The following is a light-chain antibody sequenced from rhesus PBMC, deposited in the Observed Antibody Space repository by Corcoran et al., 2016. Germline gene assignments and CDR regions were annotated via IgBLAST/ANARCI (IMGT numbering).Light chain of an antibody. CDR1: VNVNNY. Sequence: DIQMTQSPSSLSASVGDRVTITCRASVNVNNYLNWYQQKPGKAPTLLINKASTLQSGAPSRFGGSGSGTDYTFTISSLQPEDVATYFCQHGYGTPLTFGGGTKVDI. CDR2: KAS. V-gene: IGKV1-74*01. J-gene: IGKJ4*01. CDR3: QHGYGTPLT.